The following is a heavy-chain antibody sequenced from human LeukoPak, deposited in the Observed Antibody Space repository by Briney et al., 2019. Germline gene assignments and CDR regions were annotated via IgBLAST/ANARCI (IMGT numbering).Heavy chain of an antibody. CDR1: GFTFSTYW. J-gene: IGHJ3*02. CDR2: IKHDGRDK. D-gene: IGHD1-1*01. CDR3: ARDGFNDRSGDNDGFDM. V-gene: IGHV3-7*05. Sequence: GGSLRLSCAASGFTFSTYWMTWVRQAPGKGLEWVANIKHDGRDKYHLDSVKGRFTISRDNAKNSLYLQMNSLRADDTAVYYCARDGFNDRSGDNDGFDMWGQGTMVTVSS.